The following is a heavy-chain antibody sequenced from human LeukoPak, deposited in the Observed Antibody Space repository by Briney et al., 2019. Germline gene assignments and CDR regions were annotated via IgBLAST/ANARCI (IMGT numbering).Heavy chain of an antibody. V-gene: IGHV3-20*04. CDR2: INWNGGST. D-gene: IGHD4-23*01. CDR3: AKDINYGGNSGYFDY. CDR1: GFTFDDYG. J-gene: IGHJ4*02. Sequence: GGSLRLSCAASGFTFDDYGMSWVRQAPGKGLEWVSGINWNGGSTGYADSVKGRFTISRDNAKNSLYLQMNSLRAEDTALYYCAKDINYGGNSGYFDYWGQGTLVTVSS.